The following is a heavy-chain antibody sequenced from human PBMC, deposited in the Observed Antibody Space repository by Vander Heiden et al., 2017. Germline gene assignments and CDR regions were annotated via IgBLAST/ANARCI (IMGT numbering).Heavy chain of an antibody. CDR1: GFTFDDYA. CDR2: ISWNSGSI. CDR3: AKEQELLWCGELAHSFDY. V-gene: IGHV3-9*01. Sequence: EVQLVESGGGLVQPGRSLRLSCAASGFTFDDYAMHWVRQAPGKGLEWVSGISWNSGSIGYADSVKGRVTISRDNAKNSLYLQMNSLRAEDTALYYCAKEQELLWCGELAHSFDYWGQGTLVTVSS. D-gene: IGHD3-10*01. J-gene: IGHJ4*02.